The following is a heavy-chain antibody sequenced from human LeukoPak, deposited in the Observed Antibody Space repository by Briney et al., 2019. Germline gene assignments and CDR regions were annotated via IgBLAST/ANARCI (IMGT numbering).Heavy chain of an antibody. D-gene: IGHD3-10*01. Sequence: TGGSLRLSCAASGFTFSSYGMHWVRQAPGKGLEWVAVISYDGRHKYHADSVKGRFTISRDNSKNTLYLQMNSLRAEDTAVYYCARASNRSGSYFYYYGMDVWGQGTTVTVSS. V-gene: IGHV3-30*03. CDR3: ARASNRSGSYFYYYGMDV. J-gene: IGHJ6*02. CDR1: GFTFSSYG. CDR2: ISYDGRHK.